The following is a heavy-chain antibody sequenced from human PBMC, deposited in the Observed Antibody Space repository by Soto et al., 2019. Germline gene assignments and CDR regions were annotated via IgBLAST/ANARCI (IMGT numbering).Heavy chain of an antibody. D-gene: IGHD1-1*01. CDR1: GGSVRAPDW. CDR3: ARVRQGCSANNCYFDP. Sequence: PSETLSLPCTLSGGSVRAPDWWNWVRQSPDKGLEWIAEVHISGHSNYNPSLRSRVSVSIDSSKNQFYLNLNSVTAADTAIYYCARVRQGCSANNCYFDPWGQGTQVTVS. J-gene: IGHJ5*01. CDR2: VHISGHS. V-gene: IGHV4-4*02.